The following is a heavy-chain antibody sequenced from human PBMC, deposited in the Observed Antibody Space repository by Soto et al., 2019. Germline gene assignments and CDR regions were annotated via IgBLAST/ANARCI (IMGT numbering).Heavy chain of an antibody. CDR1: GFSLSTSGMC. V-gene: IGHV2-70*11. CDR2: IDWDDDK. J-gene: IGHJ5*02. Sequence: VSGPTLVNPTQTLTLTCTFSGFSLSTSGMCVSWIRQPPGKALEWLARIDWDDDKYYSTSLKTRLTISKDTSKNQVVLTMTNMDPVDTATYYCARVLYCSDGSPNWFDPWGQGTLVTVSS. CDR3: ARVLYCSDGSPNWFDP. D-gene: IGHD2-15*01.